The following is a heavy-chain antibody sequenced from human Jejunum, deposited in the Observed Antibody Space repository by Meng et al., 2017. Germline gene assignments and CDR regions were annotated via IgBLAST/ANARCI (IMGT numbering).Heavy chain of an antibody. CDR1: GCSVSGRSYY. CDR2: VFDSGST. CDR3: ATDVYGDGLAYLGH. Sequence: QVQLPCAGPGLGGQPGTLSPPCAGSGCSVSGRSYYWTWIRQPPGKGLEWIGYVFDSGSTKYNPSLSSRVTISSDTSKNLFSLELTSVTAADTAVYYCATDVYGDGLAYLGHWGQGSLVTVSS. V-gene: IGHV4-61*01. J-gene: IGHJ4*02. D-gene: IGHD4-17*01.